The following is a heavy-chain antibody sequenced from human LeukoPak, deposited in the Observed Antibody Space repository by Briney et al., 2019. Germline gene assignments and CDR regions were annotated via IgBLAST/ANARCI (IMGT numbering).Heavy chain of an antibody. CDR1: GCTFTGYY. D-gene: IGHD5-18*01. V-gene: IGHV1-2*02. J-gene: IGHJ4*02. Sequence: ASVKVSCKASGCTFTGYYMHWVRQAPGQGLEWMGWINPNNGGTNYAQKFQGRVTMTRDTSISTAYMELSRLRSDDTAVYYCARDWGGDTAYDYWGQGTLVTVSS. CDR3: ARDWGGDTAYDY. CDR2: INPNNGGT.